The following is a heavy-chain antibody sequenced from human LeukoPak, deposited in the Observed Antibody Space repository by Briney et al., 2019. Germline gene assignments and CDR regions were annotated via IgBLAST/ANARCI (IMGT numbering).Heavy chain of an antibody. CDR2: INPSGGGT. CDR1: GDTFRTYY. CDR3: AKDASLGRGSYPDF. J-gene: IGHJ4*02. V-gene: IGHV1-46*01. Sequence: PGASVKVSCKAPGDTFRTYYMHWVRQAPGQGLEWMGIINPSGGGTRYAQKFQGRVTMTRDMSTSTVYMEMSSLRSEDTAVYYCAKDASLGRGSYPDFWGQGTLVTVSS. D-gene: IGHD1-26*01.